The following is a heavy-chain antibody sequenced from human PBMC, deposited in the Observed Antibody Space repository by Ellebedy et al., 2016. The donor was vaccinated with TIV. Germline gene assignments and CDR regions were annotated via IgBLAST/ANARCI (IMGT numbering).Heavy chain of an antibody. Sequence: GESLKISCAASGFIFSDYYMTWIRQAPGKGLEWISYISSSGTPIYYADSVRGRFTISRDNAKNSLDLQMNSLRADDTAVYYCARDTRFIDQQHNWFGPWGQGTQVTVSS. J-gene: IGHJ5*02. CDR3: ARDTRFIDQQHNWFGP. D-gene: IGHD6-13*01. CDR1: GFIFSDYY. CDR2: ISSSGTPI. V-gene: IGHV3-11*01.